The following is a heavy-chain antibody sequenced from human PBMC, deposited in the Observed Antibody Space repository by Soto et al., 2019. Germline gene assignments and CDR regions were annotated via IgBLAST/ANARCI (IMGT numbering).Heavy chain of an antibody. D-gene: IGHD3-22*01. V-gene: IGHV3-21*01. CDR2: ISSSSSYI. J-gene: IGHJ4*02. Sequence: EVQLVESGGGLVKPGGSLRLSCAASGFTFSSYSMNWVRQAPGKGLEWVSSISSSSSYIYYADSVKGRFTISRDNAKNSLYLQMNSLRAEDTAVYYCARMSSGWVGPFDYWGQGTPVTVSS. CDR3: ARMSSGWVGPFDY. CDR1: GFTFSSYS.